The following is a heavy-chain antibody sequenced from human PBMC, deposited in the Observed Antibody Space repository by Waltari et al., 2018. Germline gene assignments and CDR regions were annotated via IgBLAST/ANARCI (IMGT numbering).Heavy chain of an antibody. CDR3: AHFPPTAVLKGRGVIFDF. CDR2: IGVRGNNT. CDR1: GIAFSNYA. Sequence: EVQLLQSGGGLVQPGGSLRLSCAAAGIAFSNYAMSWVRQAPGMGLEWVSSIGVRGNNTHYADSVKGRFTISRDDSKNMLYLQMSSLRADDTAVYYCAHFPPTAVLKGRGVIFDFWGQGTLVTVSS. D-gene: IGHD5-18*01. V-gene: IGHV3-23*01. J-gene: IGHJ4*02.